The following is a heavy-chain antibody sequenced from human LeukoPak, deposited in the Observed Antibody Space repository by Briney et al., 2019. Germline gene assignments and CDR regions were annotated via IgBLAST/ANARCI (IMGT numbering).Heavy chain of an antibody. D-gene: IGHD3-3*01. J-gene: IGHJ4*02. CDR1: GGSISNYY. Sequence: SETLSLTCTVSGGSISNYYWSWIRQPPGKGLEWIGYINYSGSANYNPSLKSRVTISVDTSKNQFSLKLTSVTAADMAVYYCARVYRDDFWSGYSTHFDYWGQGTLVTVSS. CDR3: ARVYRDDFWSGYSTHFDY. CDR2: INYSGSA. V-gene: IGHV4-59*01.